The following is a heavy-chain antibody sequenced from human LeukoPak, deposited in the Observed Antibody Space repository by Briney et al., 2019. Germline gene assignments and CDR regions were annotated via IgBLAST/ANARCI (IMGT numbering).Heavy chain of an antibody. Sequence: GGSLRLSCAASGFTFSSSEMNWVRQAPGKGLEWVSYISGRGRTTFYADSVKGRFTISRDNAKNSLYLQMNSLRAEDTAVYYCARSLNRIFGVVTNYYYYYYMDVWGKGTTVTVSS. D-gene: IGHD3-3*01. CDR3: ARSLNRIFGVVTNYYYYYYMDV. CDR1: GFTFSSSE. J-gene: IGHJ6*03. V-gene: IGHV3-48*03. CDR2: ISGRGRTT.